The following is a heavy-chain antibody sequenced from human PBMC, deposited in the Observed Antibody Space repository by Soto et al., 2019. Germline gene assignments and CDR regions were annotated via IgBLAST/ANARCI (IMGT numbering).Heavy chain of an antibody. CDR1: GFTFSSYS. V-gene: IGHV3-48*01. D-gene: IGHD4-17*01. J-gene: IGHJ6*03. Sequence: GGSLRLSCAASGFTFSSYSMNWVRQAPGKGLEWVSYISSSSSTIYYADSVKGRFTISRDNAKNSLYLQMNSLRAEDTAVYYCAREALVEGDYVDYYYYYMDVWGKGTTVTVSS. CDR2: ISSSSSTI. CDR3: AREALVEGDYVDYYYYYMDV.